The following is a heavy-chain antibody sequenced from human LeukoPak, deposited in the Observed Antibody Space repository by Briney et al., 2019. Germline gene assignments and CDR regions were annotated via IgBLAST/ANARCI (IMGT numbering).Heavy chain of an antibody. Sequence: GASVKVSCKASGSTFTSYGISWVRQAPGQGLEWMGWISAYNGNTNYAQKLQGRVTMTTDTSTSTAYMELRSLRSDDTAVYYCARVGADYDFWSGYKRAFDIWGQGTMVTVSS. CDR2: ISAYNGNT. CDR3: ARVGADYDFWSGYKRAFDI. V-gene: IGHV1-18*01. D-gene: IGHD3-3*01. CDR1: GSTFTSYG. J-gene: IGHJ3*02.